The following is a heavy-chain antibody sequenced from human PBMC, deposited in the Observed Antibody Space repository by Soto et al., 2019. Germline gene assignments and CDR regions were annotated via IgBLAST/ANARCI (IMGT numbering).Heavy chain of an antibody. Sequence: GGSLRLSCAASGFTFSNAWMSWVRQAPGKGLEWVGRIKSKTDGGTTDYAAPVKGRFTISRDDSKNTLYLQMNSLKTEDTAVYYCTTEPSPPPQYFDYWGQGTLVTVSS. CDR2: IKSKTDGGTT. J-gene: IGHJ4*02. CDR1: GFTFSNAW. V-gene: IGHV3-15*01. CDR3: TTEPSPPPQYFDY.